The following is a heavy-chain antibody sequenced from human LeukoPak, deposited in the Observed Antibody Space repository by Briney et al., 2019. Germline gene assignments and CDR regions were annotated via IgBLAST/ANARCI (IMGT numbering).Heavy chain of an antibody. CDR1: GFTFGSYS. Sequence: PGGSLRPSCAASGFTFGSYSMNWVRQAPGKGLEWVSYISSSSSTIYYADSVKGRFTISRDNAKNSLYLQMNSLRAEDTAVYYCARVLAARAESMDVWGKGTTVTVPS. CDR2: ISSSSSTI. CDR3: ARVLAARAESMDV. V-gene: IGHV3-48*01. J-gene: IGHJ6*03. D-gene: IGHD6-6*01.